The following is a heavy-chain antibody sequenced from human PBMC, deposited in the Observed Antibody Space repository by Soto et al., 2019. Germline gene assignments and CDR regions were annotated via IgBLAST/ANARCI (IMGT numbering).Heavy chain of an antibody. D-gene: IGHD3-10*01. V-gene: IGHV3-74*01. CDR3: AKDRGPRPDAFDI. J-gene: IGHJ3*02. CDR2: INRDGSTT. Sequence: PGGSLRLSCAASGFTFSSYWIHWIRQAPGKGLVWVSRINRDGSTTSYADSVKGRFTISRDNAKNTVYLQMNSLRAEDTAIYYCAKDRGPRPDAFDIWGQGTLVTVSS. CDR1: GFTFSSYW.